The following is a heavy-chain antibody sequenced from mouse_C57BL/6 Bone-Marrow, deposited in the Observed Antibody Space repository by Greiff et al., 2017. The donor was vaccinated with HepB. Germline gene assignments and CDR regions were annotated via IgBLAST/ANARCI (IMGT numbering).Heavy chain of an antibody. D-gene: IGHD1-1*01. V-gene: IGHV1-52*01. CDR2: IDPSDSET. CDR1: GYTFTSYW. CDR3: ARYGYYAMDY. J-gene: IGHJ4*01. Sequence: QVQLQQPGAELVRPGSSVKLSCKASGYTFTSYWMHWVKQRPIQGLEWIGNIDPSDSETHYNQKFKGKATLTVDKSSSTAHMELRSLTSEDSAVYYCARYGYYAMDYWGQGTSVTVSS.